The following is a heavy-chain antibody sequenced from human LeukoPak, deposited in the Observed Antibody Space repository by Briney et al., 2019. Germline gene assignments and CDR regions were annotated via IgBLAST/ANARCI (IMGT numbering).Heavy chain of an antibody. J-gene: IGHJ4*02. Sequence: GASVKVSCKASGYTFTSYYMHWVRQAPGQGLEWMGIINPGGGTTSYAQKFQGRVTMTRDTSTSTVYMELSSLRSEDTAVYYCARSYGSGSYSFYYFDYWGQGTLVTVSS. CDR1: GYTFTSYY. CDR2: INPGGGTT. D-gene: IGHD3-10*01. V-gene: IGHV1-46*01. CDR3: ARSYGSGSYSFYYFDY.